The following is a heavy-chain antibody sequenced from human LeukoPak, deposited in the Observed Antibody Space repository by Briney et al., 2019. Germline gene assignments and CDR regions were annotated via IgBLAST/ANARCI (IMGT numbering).Heavy chain of an antibody. CDR3: ARDIVVVTAIHYYGMDV. J-gene: IGHJ6*02. D-gene: IGHD2-21*02. V-gene: IGHV1-69*04. CDR2: IIPILGIA. Sequence: SVKVSCKASGGTFSSYAISWVRQAPGQGLEWMGRIIPILGIANYAQKYQGRVTITADKSTSTAYMELSSLRSEDTAAYYCARDIVVVTAIHYYGMDVWGQGTTVTASS. CDR1: GGTFSSYA.